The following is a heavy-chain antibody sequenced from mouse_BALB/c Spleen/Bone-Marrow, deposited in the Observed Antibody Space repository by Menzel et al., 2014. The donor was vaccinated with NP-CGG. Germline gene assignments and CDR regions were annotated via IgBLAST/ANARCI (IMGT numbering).Heavy chain of an antibody. J-gene: IGHJ2*03. V-gene: IGHV5-6-3*01. CDR3: ARVWYFDY. Sequence: EVMLVESGGDLVQPGGSLKLSCAASGFTFSSYGMSWVRQTPAKRLELVATINSNGGSTYYPDSVKGRFTISRDNAKNTLYLQMSSLKSEDTAMYYCARVWYFDYCGQGASLTVSS. CDR2: INSNGGST. CDR1: GFTFSSYG.